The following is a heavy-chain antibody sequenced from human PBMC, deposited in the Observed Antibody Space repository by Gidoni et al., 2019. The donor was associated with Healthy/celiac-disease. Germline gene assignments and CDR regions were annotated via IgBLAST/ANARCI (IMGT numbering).Heavy chain of an antibody. V-gene: IGHV1-8*01. J-gene: IGHJ4*02. D-gene: IGHD3-16*02. CDR2: MNPNSGNT. CDR3: ARIHRIGIPKSNDY. Sequence: QVQLVQSGAEVKKPGASVKVSCKASGSTFTSYDINWVRQATGQGLEWMGWMNPNSGNTGYAQKFQGRVTMTRNTSISTAYMELSSLRSEDTAVYYCARIHRIGIPKSNDYWGQGTLVTVSS. CDR1: GSTFTSYD.